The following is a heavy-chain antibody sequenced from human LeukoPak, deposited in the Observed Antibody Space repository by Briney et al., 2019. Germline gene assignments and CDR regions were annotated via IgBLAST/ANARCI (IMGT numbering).Heavy chain of an antibody. Sequence: GGSLRLSCAASGFTFRTYAMSWVRQAPGKGLQWVSIISGSGGSTDYADSVKGRFAISRDNSKHTLYLQMSSLRAEDTAVYYCASDPGVYWGQGTLVTVSS. CDR2: ISGSGGST. CDR1: GFTFRTYA. CDR3: ASDPGVY. J-gene: IGHJ4*01. V-gene: IGHV3-23*01.